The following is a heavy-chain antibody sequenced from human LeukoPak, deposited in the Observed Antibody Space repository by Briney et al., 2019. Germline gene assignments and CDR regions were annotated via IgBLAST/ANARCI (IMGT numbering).Heavy chain of an antibody. D-gene: IGHD4-23*01. V-gene: IGHV3-21*01. J-gene: IGHJ4*02. CDR1: GFTFSTYS. CDR3: ARGGLGNFD. CDR2: ISSSSSYI. Sequence: NAGGSLRFSCAASGFTFSTYSMNWVRQAPGKGLEWVSAISSSSSYIFYADSVKGRFTISRDNAKNSLYLQMNSLRAEDTAVYYCARGGLGNFDWGQGTLVTVSS.